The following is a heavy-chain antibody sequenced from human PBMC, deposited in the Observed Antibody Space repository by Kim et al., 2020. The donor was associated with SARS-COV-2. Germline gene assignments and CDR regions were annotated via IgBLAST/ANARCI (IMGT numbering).Heavy chain of an antibody. D-gene: IGHD2-2*01. CDR1: GFTFDDYA. CDR3: AKTQVPAAISDYYGMDV. CDR2: ISWNSGSI. Sequence: GGSLRLSCAASGFTFDDYAMHWVRQAPGKGLEWVSGISWNSGSIGYADSVKGRFTISRDNAKNSLYLQMNSLRAEDTALYYCAKTQVPAAISDYYGMDVWGQGTTVTVSS. V-gene: IGHV3-9*01. J-gene: IGHJ6*02.